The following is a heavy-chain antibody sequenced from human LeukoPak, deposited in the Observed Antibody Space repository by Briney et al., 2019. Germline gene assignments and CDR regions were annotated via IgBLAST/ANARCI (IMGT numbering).Heavy chain of an antibody. D-gene: IGHD1-7*01. CDR3: ARDGKLELPGPKYYYYGMDV. J-gene: IGHJ6*02. V-gene: IGHV1-18*01. CDR2: ISAYNGNT. Sequence: ASVKVSCKASGYTFTSYGISWVRQAPGQGLEWMGWISAYNGNTNYAQKLQGRVTITTDTSTSTAYMELRSLRSDDTAVYYCARDGKLELPGPKYYYYGMDVWGQGTTVTVSS. CDR1: GYTFTSYG.